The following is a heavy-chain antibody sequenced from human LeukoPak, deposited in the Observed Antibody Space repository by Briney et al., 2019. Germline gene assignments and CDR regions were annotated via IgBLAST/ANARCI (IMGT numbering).Heavy chain of an antibody. CDR1: GYTFTSYA. V-gene: IGHV1-18*01. D-gene: IGHD2-15*01. Sequence: ASVKVSCKASGYTFTSYAISWVRQAPGQGLKWMGWISAYNGNTDYAQKLQVRVTMTTDTPTSTAYMELRGLRSDDTAVYYCARVVVVGDNYFDYWGQGTLVTVSS. CDR2: ISAYNGNT. CDR3: ARVVVVGDNYFDY. J-gene: IGHJ4*02.